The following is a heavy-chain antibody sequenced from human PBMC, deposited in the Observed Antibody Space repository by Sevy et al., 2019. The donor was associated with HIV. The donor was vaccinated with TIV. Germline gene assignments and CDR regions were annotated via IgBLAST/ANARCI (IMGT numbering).Heavy chain of an antibody. V-gene: IGHV3-53*01. Sequence: GGSLRLSCAASGFIVSSNYMSWVRQAPGKGLEWVSVIYSGGSTNYGDSVKGRFTISRDNSKNTLYLQMNSLTAEDTAVYYCAREGGVAGYDHVFDYWGQGTLVTVSS. CDR1: GFIVSSNY. CDR3: AREGGVAGYDHVFDY. D-gene: IGHD6-19*01. J-gene: IGHJ4*02. CDR2: IYSGGST.